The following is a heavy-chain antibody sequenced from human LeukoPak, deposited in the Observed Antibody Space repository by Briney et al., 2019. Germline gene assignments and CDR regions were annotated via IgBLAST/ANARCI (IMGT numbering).Heavy chain of an antibody. CDR1: GYSISSGYY. CDR3: ARTVEDLRYFDWLGNGFDY. V-gene: IGHV4-38-2*02. J-gene: IGHJ4*02. CDR2: IYHSGST. Sequence: SETLSLTCTVSGYSISSGYYWGWIRQPPGKGLEWIGSIYHSGSTYYNPSLKSRVTISVDTSKNQFSLKLSSVTAADTAVYYCARTVEDLRYFDWLGNGFDYWGQGTLVTVSS. D-gene: IGHD3-9*01.